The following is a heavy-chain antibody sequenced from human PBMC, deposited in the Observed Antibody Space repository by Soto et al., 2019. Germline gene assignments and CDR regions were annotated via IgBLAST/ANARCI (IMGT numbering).Heavy chain of an antibody. CDR1: GGSFSAYY. Sequence: SETLSLTCAVYGGSFSAYYWSWIRQPPGKGLEWIGEINHSGSTNYNPSLTSPVDISMDSSQNQFSLKLDSVTGADTAIYYCVRGTNCKTTSTCYRYFGFWGRGTLVTVSS. J-gene: IGHJ4*01. CDR2: INHSGST. CDR3: VRGTNCKTTSTCYRYFGF. D-gene: IGHD1-1*01. V-gene: IGHV4-34*06.